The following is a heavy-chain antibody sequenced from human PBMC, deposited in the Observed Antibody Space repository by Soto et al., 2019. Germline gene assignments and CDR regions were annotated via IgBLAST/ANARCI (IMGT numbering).Heavy chain of an antibody. D-gene: IGHD2-8*01. Sequence: SETLSLTGPVSGCSVSNSNYYWGWIRQSPGKGLEWIGSVYYRGRSYSKSSVKSRVTISVDTSKNQFSLNLNSVTASDTAVYFCVSQRTSVLTQAYFDYWGPGALVTVSS. CDR3: VSQRTSVLTQAYFDY. CDR2: VYYRGRS. CDR1: GCSVSNSNYY. J-gene: IGHJ4*02. V-gene: IGHV4-39*01.